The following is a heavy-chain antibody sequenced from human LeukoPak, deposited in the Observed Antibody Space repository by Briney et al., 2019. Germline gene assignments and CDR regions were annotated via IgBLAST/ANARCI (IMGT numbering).Heavy chain of an antibody. V-gene: IGHV3-33*01. D-gene: IGHD6-13*01. Sequence: GGSPRLSCAASGFTFSSYGMHWVRQAPGKGLEWVAVIWYDGSNKYYADSVKGRFTISRDNSKNTLYLQMNSLRAEDTAVYYCARESQQLAFDYWGQGTLVTVSS. J-gene: IGHJ4*02. CDR3: ARESQQLAFDY. CDR1: GFTFSSYG. CDR2: IWYDGSNK.